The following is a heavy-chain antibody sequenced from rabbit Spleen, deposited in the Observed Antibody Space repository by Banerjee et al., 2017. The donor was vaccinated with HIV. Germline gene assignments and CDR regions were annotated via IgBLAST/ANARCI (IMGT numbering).Heavy chain of an antibody. CDR3: ARDRYAGGAEGGYASKF. J-gene: IGHJ3*01. CDR2: IYTDTTDTT. V-gene: IGHV1S40*01. D-gene: IGHD4-2*01. Sequence: QQLVESGGGLVKPGASLTLTCTASGFSFSSKYYMCWVRQAPGKGLDWIACIYTDTTDTTAYASWAKGRFTISKTSSTTVTLQMTSLTAADTATYFCARDRYAGGAEGGYASKFWGPGTLVTVS. CDR1: GFSFSSKYY.